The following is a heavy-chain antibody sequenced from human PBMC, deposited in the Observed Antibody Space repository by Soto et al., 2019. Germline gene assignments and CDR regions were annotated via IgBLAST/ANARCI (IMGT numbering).Heavy chain of an antibody. D-gene: IGHD2-2*01. CDR3: ARVPRYSYDIVAVPAVMFDDWFDP. CDR1: GYIFMNYA. CDR2: INAGNGDT. Sequence: ASVKVSCKASGYIFMNYAVHWVHQAPGQSLEWVGWINAGNGDTKYSQRFQGRVTITRDTSASTAYMELSSLRSEDTAVYYCARVPRYSYDIVAVPAVMFDDWFDPWGQGTLVTVSS. J-gene: IGHJ5*02. V-gene: IGHV1-3*01.